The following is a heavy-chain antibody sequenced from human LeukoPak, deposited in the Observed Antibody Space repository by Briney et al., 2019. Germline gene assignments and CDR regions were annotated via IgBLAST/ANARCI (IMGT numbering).Heavy chain of an antibody. CDR1: EYTFTDYY. J-gene: IGHJ4*02. CDR2: INPKSGVT. CDR3: ARDAWLVGATNLYYFDH. Sequence: ASVKVSCKASEYTFTDYYMHWVRQAPGQGLEWLGWINPKSGVTNYAQKFQGRVTMTRDPSISSAYMELNSLRSDDTAVYYCARDAWLVGATNLYYFDHWGQGTLVTVSS. D-gene: IGHD1-26*01. V-gene: IGHV1-2*02.